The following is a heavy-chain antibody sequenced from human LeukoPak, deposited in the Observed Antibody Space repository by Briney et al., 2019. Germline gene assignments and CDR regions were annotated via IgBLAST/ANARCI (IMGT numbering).Heavy chain of an antibody. D-gene: IGHD6-13*01. J-gene: IGHJ4*02. Sequence: SETLSLTCAVYGGSFSGDFWSWLRQSPGKGLEWIGEIKHDGSTTYNPSLESRVTMSLDTSTNQISLEMTSVTAADTAIYYCAGGIAAAGRSGFDYWGQGTLVTVSS. CDR3: AGGIAAAGRSGFDY. CDR1: GGSFSGDF. CDR2: IKHDGST. V-gene: IGHV4-34*01.